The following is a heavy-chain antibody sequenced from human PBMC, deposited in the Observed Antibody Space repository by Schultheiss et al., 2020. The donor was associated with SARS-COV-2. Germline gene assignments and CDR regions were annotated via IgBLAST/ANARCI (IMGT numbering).Heavy chain of an antibody. CDR1: GFTFSSYA. Sequence: GGSLRLSCAASGFTFSSYAMSWIRQAPGKGLEWVANIKQDGSEEYYVDSLRGRFTISRDNAKNSLYLQMNSLRAEDTAVYYCARDGYWGQGTLVTVSS. V-gene: IGHV3-7*03. J-gene: IGHJ4*02. CDR2: IKQDGSEE. CDR3: ARDGY.